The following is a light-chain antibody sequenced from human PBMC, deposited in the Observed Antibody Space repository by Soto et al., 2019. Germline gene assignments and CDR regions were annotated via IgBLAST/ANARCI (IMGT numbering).Light chain of an antibody. Sequence: EIVLTQSPGTLSLSPGERATLACRASQSVSSSYLAWYQQKPGQAPRLRFYVASSMATGIPDRFSGRGSGTDFTLTINRLEPEYFAVYYGQQYGSSPPSYTFGQVTKLEI. J-gene: IGKJ2*01. CDR2: VAS. CDR3: QQYGSSPPSYT. CDR1: QSVSSSY. V-gene: IGKV3-20*01.